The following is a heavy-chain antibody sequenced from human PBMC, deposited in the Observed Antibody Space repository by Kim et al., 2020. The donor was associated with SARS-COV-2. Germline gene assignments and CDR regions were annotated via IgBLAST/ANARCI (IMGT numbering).Heavy chain of an antibody. CDR1: GFTFSSYA. Sequence: GGSLRLSCAASGFTFSSYAMHWVRQAPGKGLEWVAVISYDGSNKYYADSVKGRFTISRDNSKNTLYLQMNSLRAEDTAVYYCARDRIAAAGTPYFDYWG. D-gene: IGHD6-13*01. V-gene: IGHV3-30*04. CDR2: ISYDGSNK. CDR3: ARDRIAAAGTPYFDY. J-gene: IGHJ4*01.